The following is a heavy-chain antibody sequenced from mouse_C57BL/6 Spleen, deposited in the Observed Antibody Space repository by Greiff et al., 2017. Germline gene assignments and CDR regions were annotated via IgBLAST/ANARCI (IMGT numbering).Heavy chain of an antibody. CDR1: GYTFTSYW. CDR3: AKGGSSYPAWCAY. D-gene: IGHD1-1*01. CDR2: IDPSDSYT. V-gene: IGHV1-69*01. J-gene: IGHJ3*01. Sequence: QVQLQQPGAELVMPGASVKLSCKASGYTFTSYWMHWVKQRPGQGLEWIGEIDPSDSYTNYNQKFKGKSTLTVDKSSSTAYMQLISLTSEDSAVXYGAKGGSSYPAWCAYWGQGTLVTVSA.